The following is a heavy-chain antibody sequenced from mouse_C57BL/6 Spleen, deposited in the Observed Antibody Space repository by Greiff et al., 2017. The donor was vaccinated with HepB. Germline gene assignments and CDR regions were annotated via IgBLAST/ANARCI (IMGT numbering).Heavy chain of an antibody. CDR3: ATYYYGSSYLFAY. CDR1: GYSITSGYY. D-gene: IGHD1-1*01. V-gene: IGHV3-6*01. J-gene: IGHJ3*01. Sequence: ESGPGLVKPSQSLSLTCSVTGYSITSGYYWNWIRQFPGNKLEWIGYISYDGSNNYNPSLKNRISITRDTSKNQFFLKLNSVTTEDTATYDCATYYYGSSYLFAYWGQGTLVTVSA. CDR2: ISYDGSN.